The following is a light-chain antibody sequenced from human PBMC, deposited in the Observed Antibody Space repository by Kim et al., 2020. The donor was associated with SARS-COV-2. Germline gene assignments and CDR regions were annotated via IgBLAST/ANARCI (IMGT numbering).Light chain of an antibody. V-gene: IGKV3-15*01. CDR3: QQYQDWPLT. CDR1: QTVTSN. CDR2: GTA. J-gene: IGKJ4*01. Sequence: VSPGEGGALSCRASQTVTSNLAWYQQKFGQPPRLLIYGTATRATGIPDRFSGSGFGTEFTLTISSLQSEDFALYYCQQYQDWPLTFGGGTKVEIK.